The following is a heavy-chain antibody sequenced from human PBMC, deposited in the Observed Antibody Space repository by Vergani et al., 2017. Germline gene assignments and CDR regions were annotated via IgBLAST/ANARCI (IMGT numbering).Heavy chain of an antibody. D-gene: IGHD3-16*02. CDR1: GGSISSGSYY. CDR3: ACAYDYVWGSYRSANGAFDI. V-gene: IGHV4-61*02. J-gene: IGHJ3*02. Sequence: QVQLQESGPGLVKPSQTLSLTCTVSGGSISSGSYYWSWIRQPAGKGLEWIGRIYTSGSTNYNPSLKSRVTISVDTSKNQFSLKLSSVTAADTALYYCACAYDYVWGSYRSANGAFDIWGQGTMVTVSS. CDR2: IYTSGST.